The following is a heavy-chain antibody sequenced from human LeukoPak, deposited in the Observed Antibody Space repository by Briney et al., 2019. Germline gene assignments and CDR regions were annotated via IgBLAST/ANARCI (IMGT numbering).Heavy chain of an antibody. V-gene: IGHV3-74*01. J-gene: IGHJ4*02. D-gene: IGHD3-22*01. CDR3: ARGGPYYYDNSGSYYFDY. Sequence: GGSLRLSCAASGFTFSSYWMHWVRQAPGKGLVWVSHINSEDSITKYADSVKGRFTISRDNAKNTLYLQMNSLRAEDTAVYHCARGGPYYYDNSGSYYFDYWGQGALVTVSS. CDR2: INSEDSIT. CDR1: GFTFSSYW.